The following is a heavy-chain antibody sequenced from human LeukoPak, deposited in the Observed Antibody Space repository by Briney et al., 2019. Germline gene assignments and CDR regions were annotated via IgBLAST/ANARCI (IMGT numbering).Heavy chain of an antibody. CDR1: GYTFTSYA. D-gene: IGHD2-15*01. V-gene: IGHV1-3*01. CDR3: ARGPPSRGGSCDY. CDR2: INAGNGNT. Sequence: VASVKVSCKASGYTFTSYAMHWVRQAPGQRLEWMGWINAGNGNTKYSQKFQGRVTITRDTSASTAYMELSSLRSEDTAVYYCARGPPSRGGSCDYWGQGTLVTVSS. J-gene: IGHJ4*02.